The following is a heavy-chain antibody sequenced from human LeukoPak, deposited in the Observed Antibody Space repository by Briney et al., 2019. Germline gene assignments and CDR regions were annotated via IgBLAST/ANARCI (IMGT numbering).Heavy chain of an antibody. CDR3: ARDPYSGSYVDYYYYYYMDV. CDR2: ISSSSSYI. V-gene: IGHV3-21*01. J-gene: IGHJ6*03. D-gene: IGHD1-26*01. Sequence: GGSLRLSCAASGFTFSSYSVNWVRQAPGKGLEWVSSISSSSSYIYYADSVKGRFTISRDNAKNSLYLQMNSLRAEDTAVYYCARDPYSGSYVDYYYYYYMDVWGKGTTVTISS. CDR1: GFTFSSYS.